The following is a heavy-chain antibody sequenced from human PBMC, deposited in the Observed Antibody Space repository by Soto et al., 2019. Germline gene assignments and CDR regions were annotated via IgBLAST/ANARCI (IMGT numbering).Heavy chain of an antibody. CDR2: IHYSGST. J-gene: IGHJ4*02. V-gene: IGHV4-59*12. Sequence: TSDTLSLTCTVSGGSISSYYWIWIRPPPGKGLEWIGYIHYSGSTKYNPSLKSRVAISVDTSKNQFSLYLNSVTAADTAVYYCARWVEVSLDYFDSWGQGTPVTVSS. CDR1: GGSISSYY. D-gene: IGHD2-15*01. CDR3: ARWVEVSLDYFDS.